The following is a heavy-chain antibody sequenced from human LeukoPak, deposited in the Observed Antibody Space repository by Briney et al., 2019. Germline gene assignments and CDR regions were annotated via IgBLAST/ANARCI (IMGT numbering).Heavy chain of an antibody. CDR2: NNHSGST. CDR3: ARYGDLYYYYMDV. Sequence: SETLSLTCAVYGGSFSGYYWSWIRQPPGKGLEWIGENNHSGSTNYNPSLKSRVTISVDTSKNQFSLKLSSVTAADTAVYYCARYGDLYYYYMDVWGKGTTVTVSS. CDR1: GGSFSGYY. V-gene: IGHV4-34*01. D-gene: IGHD4-17*01. J-gene: IGHJ6*03.